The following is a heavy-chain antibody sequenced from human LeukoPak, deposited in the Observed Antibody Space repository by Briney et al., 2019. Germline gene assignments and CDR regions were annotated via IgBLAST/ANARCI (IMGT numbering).Heavy chain of an antibody. Sequence: SETLSLTCAVYGGSFSGYYWSWIRQPPGKGLEWIGEINHSGSTNYNPSLKSRVTISVDTSKNQFSLKLSSVTAADTAVYYCARHGRYSGSHYSWFHPWGQGTLVTVSS. CDR3: ARHGRYSGSHYSWFHP. J-gene: IGHJ5*02. D-gene: IGHD1-26*01. CDR2: INHSGST. CDR1: GGSFSGYY. V-gene: IGHV4-34*01.